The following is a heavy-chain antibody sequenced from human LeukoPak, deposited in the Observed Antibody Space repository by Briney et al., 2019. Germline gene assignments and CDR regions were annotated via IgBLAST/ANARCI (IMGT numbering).Heavy chain of an antibody. CDR1: GYTFNHHG. J-gene: IGHJ2*01. Sequence: ASVKVSCKASGYTFNHHGISWVRQAPGQGPEWIGWISAYNGDTIYAQKFQDRVTLTKDTSTTTAYMDLRSLTSDDTALYFCARDPSNTSGRNQYFDLWGPGTLVTVSS. D-gene: IGHD6-19*01. CDR3: ARDPSNTSGRNQYFDL. V-gene: IGHV1-18*01. CDR2: ISAYNGDT.